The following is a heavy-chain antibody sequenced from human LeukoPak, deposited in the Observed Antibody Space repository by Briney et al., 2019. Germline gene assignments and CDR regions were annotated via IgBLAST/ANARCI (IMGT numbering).Heavy chain of an antibody. J-gene: IGHJ6*03. CDR3: AKDKTVTTLLGYYYYYMDV. Sequence: GGSLRLSCAASGFTFSSYGMHWVRQAPGKGLEWVAFIRYDGSNKYYADSVKGRFTISRDNSKNTLYLQMNSLRAEDTAVYYCAKDKTVTTLLGYYYYYMDVWGKGTTVTISS. D-gene: IGHD4-17*01. CDR1: GFTFSSYG. CDR2: IRYDGSNK. V-gene: IGHV3-30*02.